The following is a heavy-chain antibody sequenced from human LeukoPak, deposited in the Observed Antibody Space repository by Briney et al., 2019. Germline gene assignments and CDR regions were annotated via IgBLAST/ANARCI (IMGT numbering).Heavy chain of an antibody. J-gene: IGHJ6*02. CDR1: GYTFTSYG. CDR2: ISAYNGNT. Sequence: ASVKVSCKASGYTFTSYGISWVRQAPGQGLEWMGWISAYNGNTNYAQKLQGRVTMTTDTSTSTAYMELRSLRSDDTAVYYCARGDSSSWYYYYGMDVWGQGTTVTVSS. CDR3: ARGDSSSWYYYYGMDV. V-gene: IGHV1-18*01. D-gene: IGHD6-13*01.